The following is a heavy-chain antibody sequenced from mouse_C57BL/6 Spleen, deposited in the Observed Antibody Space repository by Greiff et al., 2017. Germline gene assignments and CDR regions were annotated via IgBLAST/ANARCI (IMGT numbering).Heavy chain of an antibody. D-gene: IGHD1-1*01. CDR2: IDTNSGGT. CDR1: GYPFHCYW. J-gene: IGHJ2*01. CDR3: ARDYYGSSYESLDY. Sequence: VQLQQPGAELVKPGALVKLFRQAFGYPFHCYWMHWVKPRPGRGLEWIGRIDTNSGGTKYNEKFKSKATLTVDEPSSTAYMQLSSLTSEDAAVYYCARDYYGSSYESLDYWGQGTTLTVSS. V-gene: IGHV1-72*01.